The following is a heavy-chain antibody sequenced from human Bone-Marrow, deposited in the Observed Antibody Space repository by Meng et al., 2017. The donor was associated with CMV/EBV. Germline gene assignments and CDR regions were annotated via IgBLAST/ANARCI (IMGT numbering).Heavy chain of an antibody. J-gene: IGHJ5*02. D-gene: IGHD1-26*01. CDR2: INPSGGST. V-gene: IGHV1-46*01. CDR1: GYTFTSYY. CDR3: ARALGATEGWFDP. Sequence: ASVKVSCKASGYTFTSYYMHWVRQAPGQGLEWMGIINPSGGSTSYAQKFQGRVTMTRDTSTSTVYMELSSLRPEDTAVYYCARALGATEGWFDPWGQGTLVTISS.